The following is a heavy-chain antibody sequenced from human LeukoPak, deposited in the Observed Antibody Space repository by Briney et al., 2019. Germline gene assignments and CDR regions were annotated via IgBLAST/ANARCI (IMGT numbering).Heavy chain of an antibody. CDR1: GFTFSTYV. J-gene: IGHJ4*02. Sequence: RRSLRLSCSVSGFTFSTYVMHWVRQAPGKGLEYVSAISSNGDNTYYANSVKGRFTISRDNSKNTLYLQMSSLRADDTAVYYCVRGTGYWGQGTLVTVSS. CDR2: ISSNGDNT. CDR3: VRGTGY. V-gene: IGHV3-64D*06.